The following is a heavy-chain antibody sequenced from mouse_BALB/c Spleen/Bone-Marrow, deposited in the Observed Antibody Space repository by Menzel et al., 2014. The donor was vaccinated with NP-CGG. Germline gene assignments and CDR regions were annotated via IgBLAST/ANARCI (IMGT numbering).Heavy chain of an antibody. CDR2: IWGGGST. D-gene: IGHD1-2*01. Sequence: QVQLKQSGPGLVAPSQSLSITCTVSGFSLSRYSVHWVRPPPGKGLEWLGMIWGGGSTDYNSALKSRLSISKDNSKSRVFLKMNSLQTDDTAMYYCARNIHITTWMDYWGQGTSVTVSS. CDR1: GFSLSRYS. J-gene: IGHJ4*01. V-gene: IGHV2-6-4*01. CDR3: ARNIHITTWMDY.